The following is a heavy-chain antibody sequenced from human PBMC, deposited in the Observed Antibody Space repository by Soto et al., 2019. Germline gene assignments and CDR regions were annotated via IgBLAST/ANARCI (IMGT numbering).Heavy chain of an antibody. CDR2: ISSSSISI. V-gene: IGHV3-21*01. D-gene: IGHD3-9*01. Sequence: EVQLVESGGCLVKPGGSLRLSCAASGFTFRSYSMKWVRQAPGEGLEWVSCISSSSISIYYADSVKGRFPISRDDAKNSPYLQMNSLRAEDTAVYYCARDPGPYYDILTGYQRAPYYFAYWGQGTLVTVSS. J-gene: IGHJ4*02. CDR3: ARDPGPYYDILTGYQRAPYYFAY. CDR1: GFTFRSYS.